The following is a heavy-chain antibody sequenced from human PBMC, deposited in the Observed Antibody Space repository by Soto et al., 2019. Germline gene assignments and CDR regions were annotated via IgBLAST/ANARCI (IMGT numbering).Heavy chain of an antibody. CDR1: GYTFTSYD. CDR3: ARESPSGGMDV. J-gene: IGHJ6*02. Sequence: ASVKVSCKASGYTFTSYDINWVRQATGQVLEWMGWMNPDSGNTGYAQKLEGRVTMTRIPPTTTAYMELSSLRSEDTAVYFCARESPSGGMDVGGQGTTVTVSS. CDR2: MNPDSGNT. D-gene: IGHD3-10*01. V-gene: IGHV1-8*01.